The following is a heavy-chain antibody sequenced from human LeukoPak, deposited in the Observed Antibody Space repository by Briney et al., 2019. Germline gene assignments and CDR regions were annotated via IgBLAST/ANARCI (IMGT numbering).Heavy chain of an antibody. CDR1: GGSISSGVHC. D-gene: IGHD6-19*01. Sequence: SQTLSLTCTNLGGSISSGVHCWSWIRQHPGKGLEWIGYIYYSGSTHYNPSLKSRVSMSVETSKHQFSLKLSSVTAADTADYYCARLGRGIAVAGVFDYWGQGTLVTVSS. CDR3: ARLGRGIAVAGVFDY. CDR2: IYYSGST. J-gene: IGHJ4*02. V-gene: IGHV4-31*03.